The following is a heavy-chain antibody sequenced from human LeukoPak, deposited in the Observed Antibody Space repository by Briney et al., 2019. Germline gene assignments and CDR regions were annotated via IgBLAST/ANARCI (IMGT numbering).Heavy chain of an antibody. Sequence: GGSLRLSCAASGFTFSSYSMNWVRQAPGKGLEWVSSISSSSSYIYYADSVKGRFTISRDNAKNSLYLQMNSPRAEDTAVYYCARDSVAGTDYWGQGTLVTVSS. CDR2: ISSSSSYI. D-gene: IGHD6-19*01. V-gene: IGHV3-21*01. CDR3: ARDSVAGTDY. CDR1: GFTFSSYS. J-gene: IGHJ4*02.